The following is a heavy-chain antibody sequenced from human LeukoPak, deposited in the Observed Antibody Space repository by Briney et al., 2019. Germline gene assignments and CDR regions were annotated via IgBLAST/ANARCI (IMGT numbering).Heavy chain of an antibody. D-gene: IGHD3-10*01. CDR2: INYSGST. Sequence: PSETLSLTCTVSGGSISSSSYYWGWIRQPPGKGLEWIGSINYSGSTYYNPSLKSRVTIFVDTSKNQFSLKLRSVTAADTAVYYCARDLWFGELLRAFDIWGQGTMVTVSS. CDR1: GGSISSSSYY. J-gene: IGHJ3*02. CDR3: ARDLWFGELLRAFDI. V-gene: IGHV4-39*02.